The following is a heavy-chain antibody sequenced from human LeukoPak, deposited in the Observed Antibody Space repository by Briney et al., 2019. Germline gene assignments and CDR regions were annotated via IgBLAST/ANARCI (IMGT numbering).Heavy chain of an antibody. J-gene: IGHJ5*02. CDR1: GGTSSSYA. CDR2: IIPIFGTA. D-gene: IGHD2-15*01. CDR3: ARGGYCSGGSCFGNGENWFDP. V-gene: IGHV1-69*06. Sequence: SVKVSCKASGGTSSSYAISWVRQAPGQGLEWMGGIIPIFGTANYAQKFQGRVTITADKSTSTAYMELSSLRSEDTAVYYCARGGYCSGGSCFGNGENWFDPWGQGTLVTVSS.